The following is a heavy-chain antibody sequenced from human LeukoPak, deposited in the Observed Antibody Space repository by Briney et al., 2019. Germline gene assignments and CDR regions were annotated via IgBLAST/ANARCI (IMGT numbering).Heavy chain of an antibody. CDR2: IIPIFGTA. CDR3: AREAAAGYFDY. Sequence: ASVKVSCTASGGTFSSYAISWVRQAPGQGLEWMGGIIPIFGTANYAQKFQGRVTITADESTSTAYMELSSLRSEDTAVYYCAREAAAGYFDYWGQGTLVTVSS. CDR1: GGTFSSYA. J-gene: IGHJ4*02. V-gene: IGHV1-69*13. D-gene: IGHD6-13*01.